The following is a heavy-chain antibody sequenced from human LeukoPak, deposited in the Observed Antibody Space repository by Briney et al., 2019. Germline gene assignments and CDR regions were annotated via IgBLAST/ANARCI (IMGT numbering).Heavy chain of an antibody. J-gene: IGHJ4*02. CDR1: GFTFSDYY. D-gene: IGHD4-17*01. V-gene: IGHV3-11*01. CDR3: AGEGYGDYDGDY. CDR2: ISSSGSSI. Sequence: GGSLRLSCAASGFTFSDYYMSWIRQAPGKGLEWISYISSSGSSIYYADSVKGRFTISRDNAKNSLYLQMNSLRADDTAVYYCAGEGYGDYDGDYWGQGTLVTVSS.